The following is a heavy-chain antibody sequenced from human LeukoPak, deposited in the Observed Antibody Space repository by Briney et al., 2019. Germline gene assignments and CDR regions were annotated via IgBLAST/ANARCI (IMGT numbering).Heavy chain of an antibody. CDR1: GFTFSSYA. CDR3: AKDRITIFGVVNSDPNWFDP. D-gene: IGHD3-3*01. Sequence: GGSLRLSCAASGFTFSSYAMSWVRQAPGKGLEWVSAISGSGGSTYYTDSVKGRFTISRDNSKNTLYLQMNSLRAEDTAVYYCAKDRITIFGVVNSDPNWFDPWGQGTLVTVSS. J-gene: IGHJ5*02. V-gene: IGHV3-23*01. CDR2: ISGSGGST.